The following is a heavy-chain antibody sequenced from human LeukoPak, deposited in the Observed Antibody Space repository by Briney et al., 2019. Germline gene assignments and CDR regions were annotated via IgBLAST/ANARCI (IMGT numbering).Heavy chain of an antibody. CDR1: GGSISSYY. V-gene: IGHV4-59*01. Sequence: SETLSLTCTVSGGSISSYYWSWIRQPPGKGLEWIGYIYYSGSTNYNTSLKSRVTISVDTSKNQFSLNLSSVTAADTAVYYCARVGSGWYDYWGQGTLVTVSS. CDR2: IYYSGST. J-gene: IGHJ4*02. D-gene: IGHD6-19*01. CDR3: ARVGSGWYDY.